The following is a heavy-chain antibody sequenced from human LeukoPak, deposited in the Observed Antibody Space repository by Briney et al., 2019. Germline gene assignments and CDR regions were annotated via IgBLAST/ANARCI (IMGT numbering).Heavy chain of an antibody. V-gene: IGHV1-2*02. Sequence: PGASVKVSCKASGYTFTGYYMHWVRQAPGQGLEWMGWINPNSGGTNYAQKFQGRVTLTRDTSISTAYMELTRLTSEDTAVYYCVKDSAVWGSLNYFDLWGQGTLVTVSS. CDR2: INPNSGGT. D-gene: IGHD3-16*01. CDR3: VKDSAVWGSLNYFDL. J-gene: IGHJ5*02. CDR1: GYTFTGYY.